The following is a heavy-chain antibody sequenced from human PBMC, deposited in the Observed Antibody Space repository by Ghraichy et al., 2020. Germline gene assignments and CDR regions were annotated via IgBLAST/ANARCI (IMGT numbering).Heavy chain of an antibody. Sequence: ASVKVSCEASGYTFTDFYLHWVRQAPGQGLEWMGWIDPKSGDTGYVQKFQGRVTMTRDTSISTAYMELSSLRSDDTALYYCARGRPLHDRTTYYAAYWGQGTLVTVSS. CDR1: GYTFTDFY. J-gene: IGHJ4*02. CDR2: IDPKSGDT. V-gene: IGHV1-2*02. D-gene: IGHD2/OR15-2a*01. CDR3: ARGRPLHDRTTYYAAY.